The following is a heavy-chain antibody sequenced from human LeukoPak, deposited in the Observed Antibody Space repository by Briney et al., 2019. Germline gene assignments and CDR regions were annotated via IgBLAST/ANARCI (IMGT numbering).Heavy chain of an antibody. D-gene: IGHD1-26*01. CDR1: GGSFIGYY. V-gene: IGHV4-34*01. J-gene: IGHJ4*02. Sequence: SETLSLTCAVYGGSFIGYYWSWIRPLPGKGLEWIGEINHSGSTNYNPSLKSRVTISVDTSKNQFSLKLSSVTAADTAVYYCARGGGSLRYYYFDYWGQGTLVTVSS. CDR3: ARGGGSLRYYYFDY. CDR2: INHSGST.